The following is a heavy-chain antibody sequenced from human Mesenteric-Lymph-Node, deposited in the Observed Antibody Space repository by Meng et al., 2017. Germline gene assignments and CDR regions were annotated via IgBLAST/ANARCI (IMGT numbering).Heavy chain of an antibody. J-gene: IGHJ3*02. CDR2: ISYDGSNK. Sequence: GESLKISCAASGFTFSRYPMHWVRQAPGKGLEWVAVISYDGSNKYYADSVKGRFTISRDNSKNTLYLQMNSLRAEDTAVYYCVRVPMDREAFDIWGQGTMVTVSS. CDR3: VRVPMDREAFDI. CDR1: GFTFSRYP. V-gene: IGHV3-30*04. D-gene: IGHD1-14*01.